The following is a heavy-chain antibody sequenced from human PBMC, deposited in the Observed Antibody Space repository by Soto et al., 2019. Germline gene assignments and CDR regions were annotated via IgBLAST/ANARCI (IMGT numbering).Heavy chain of an antibody. CDR3: ARESSGDFDY. V-gene: IGHV4-61*01. CDR2: IYYIGST. J-gene: IGHJ4*02. CDR1: GGSVSIGTYY. Sequence: PSDTLSLTCTVSGGSVSIGTYYWSWIRQPPGKGLEWIGYIYYIGSTNYNPSLKSRVTISVDTSKNQFSLKLSSVTAADTAVYYCARESSGDFDYWGQGTLVTVSS. D-gene: IGHD3-22*01.